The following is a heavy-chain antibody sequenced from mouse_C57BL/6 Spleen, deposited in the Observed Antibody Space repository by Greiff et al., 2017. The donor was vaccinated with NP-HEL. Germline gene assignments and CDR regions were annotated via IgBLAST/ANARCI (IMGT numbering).Heavy chain of an antibody. CDR2: IRLKSDNYAT. CDR3: TVYDYDDGSWFAY. D-gene: IGHD2-4*01. V-gene: IGHV6-3*01. J-gene: IGHJ3*01. CDR1: GFTFSNYW. Sequence: EVKLMESGGGLVQPGGSMKLSCVASGFTFSNYWMNWVRQSPEKGLEWVAQIRLKSDNYATHYAESVKGRFTISRDDSKSSVYLQMNNLRAEDTGIYYCTVYDYDDGSWFAYWGQGTLVTVSA.